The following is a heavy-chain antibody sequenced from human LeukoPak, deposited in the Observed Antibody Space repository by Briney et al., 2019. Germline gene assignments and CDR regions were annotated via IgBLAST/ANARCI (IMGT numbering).Heavy chain of an antibody. V-gene: IGHV3-33*08. CDR1: GFTFSSYA. Sequence: GGSLRLSCAGSGFTFSSYAVHWVRQAPGKGLEWVAVIWYDGSNKYYADSEKGRFTISRDNSKNTLYLQMNSLRAEDTAVYYCARDYCSGGSCYSEIDYWGQGTLVTVSS. CDR3: ARDYCSGGSCYSEIDY. CDR2: IWYDGSNK. J-gene: IGHJ4*02. D-gene: IGHD2-15*01.